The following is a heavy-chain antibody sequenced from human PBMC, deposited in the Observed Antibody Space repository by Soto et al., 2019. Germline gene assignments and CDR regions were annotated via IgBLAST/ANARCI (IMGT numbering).Heavy chain of an antibody. Sequence: QPGGSLRLSCAASGFTFSSYGMHWVRQAPGKGLEWVAVIWYDGSNKYYADSVKGRFTISRDNSKNTLYLQMNSLRAEDTAVYYCAREVVLRFLEWLPHYYYYGMDVWGQGTTVTVSS. J-gene: IGHJ6*02. CDR1: GFTFSSYG. V-gene: IGHV3-33*01. D-gene: IGHD3-3*01. CDR3: AREVVLRFLEWLPHYYYYGMDV. CDR2: IWYDGSNK.